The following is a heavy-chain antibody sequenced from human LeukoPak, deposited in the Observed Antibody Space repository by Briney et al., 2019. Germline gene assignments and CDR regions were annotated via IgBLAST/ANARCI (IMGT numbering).Heavy chain of an antibody. J-gene: IGHJ4*02. CDR3: AKRGVVIRVILVGFHKEAYYFDS. CDR1: GFTFSSYT. Sequence: GGSLSLSCAASGFTFSSYTMSWVRQAPGKGLEWVAGISDSGGRTKYADSVKGRFTISRDNPKNTLYIQMNSLRAEDTAVYFCAKRGVVIRVILVGFHKEAYYFDSWGQGALVTVSS. V-gene: IGHV3-23*01. CDR2: ISDSGGRT. D-gene: IGHD3-22*01.